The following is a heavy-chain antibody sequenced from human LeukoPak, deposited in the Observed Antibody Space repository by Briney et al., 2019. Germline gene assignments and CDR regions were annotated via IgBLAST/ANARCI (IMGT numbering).Heavy chain of an antibody. D-gene: IGHD1-26*01. CDR3: ARVLDGVGATRSFDY. CDR2: INSDGSST. J-gene: IGHJ4*02. CDR1: GFTFSSYW. V-gene: IGHV3-74*01. Sequence: GGSLRLSCAASGFTFSSYWMRWVRQAPGKGLVWVSRINSDGSSTSYADSVKGRFTISRDNAKNTLYLQMNSLRAEDTAVYYCARVLDGVGATRSFDYWGQGTLVTVSS.